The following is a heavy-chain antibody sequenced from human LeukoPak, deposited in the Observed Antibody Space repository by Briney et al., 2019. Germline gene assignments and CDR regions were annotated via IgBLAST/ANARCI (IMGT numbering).Heavy chain of an antibody. CDR2: IYTSGST. CDR3: ARDKILEWSDAFDI. D-gene: IGHD3-3*01. V-gene: IGHV4-61*02. J-gene: IGHJ3*02. CDR1: GGSISSSSYY. Sequence: SETLSLTCTVSGGSISSSSYYWGWIRQPPGKGLEWIGRIYTSGSTNYNPSLKSRVTISVDTSKNQFSLKLSSVTAADTAVYYCARDKILEWSDAFDIWGQGTMVTVSS.